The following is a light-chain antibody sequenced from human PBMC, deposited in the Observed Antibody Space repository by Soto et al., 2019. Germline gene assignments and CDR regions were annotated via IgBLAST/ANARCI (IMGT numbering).Light chain of an antibody. CDR1: QSISSY. CDR3: QQSYSTPR. CDR2: AAS. Sequence: DIQMTQSPSSLSASVGDRVTITCRASQSISSYLNWYQQKPGKAPKLLIYAASSLQSGAPSRFSGSGSWTDFTLTISSLQPEDFATYYCQQSYSTPRFGGGTKVEIK. V-gene: IGKV1-39*01. J-gene: IGKJ4*01.